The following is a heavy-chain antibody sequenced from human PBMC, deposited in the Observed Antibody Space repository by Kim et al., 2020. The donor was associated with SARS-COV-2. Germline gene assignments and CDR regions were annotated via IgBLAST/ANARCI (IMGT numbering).Heavy chain of an antibody. CDR2: IYWDDDK. CDR1: GFSLSTSGVG. CDR3: AHRGQMVRGVIGVGSAEYFQH. V-gene: IGHV2-5*02. D-gene: IGHD3-10*01. Sequence: SGPTLVKPTQTLTLTCTFSGFSLSTSGVGVGWIRQPPGKALEWLALIYWDDDKRYSPSLKSRLTITKDTSKNQVVLTMTNMDPVDTATYYCAHRGQMVRGVIGVGSAEYFQHWGQGTLVTVSS. J-gene: IGHJ1*01.